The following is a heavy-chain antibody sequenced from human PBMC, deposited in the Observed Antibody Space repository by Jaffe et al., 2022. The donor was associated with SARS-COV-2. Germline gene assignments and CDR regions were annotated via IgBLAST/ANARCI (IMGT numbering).Heavy chain of an antibody. J-gene: IGHJ2*01. CDR1: GGSFSGYY. CDR2: INHSGST. V-gene: IGHV4-34*01. D-gene: IGHD1-26*01. CDR3: ARGSWKDSGSYYYWYFDL. Sequence: QVQLQQWGAGLLKPSETLSLTCAVYGGSFSGYYWSWIRQPPGKGLEWIGEINHSGSTNYNPSLKSRVTISVDTSKNQFSLKLSSVTAADTAVYYCARGSWKDSGSYYYWYFDLWGRGTLVTVSS.